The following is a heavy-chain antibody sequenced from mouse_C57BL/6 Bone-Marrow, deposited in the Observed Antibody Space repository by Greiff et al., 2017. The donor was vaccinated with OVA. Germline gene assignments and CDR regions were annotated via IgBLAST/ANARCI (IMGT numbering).Heavy chain of an antibody. CDR2: IYPRSGNT. Sequence: QVQLQQSGAELARPGASVKLSCKASGYTFTSYGISWVKQRTGQGLEWIGEIYPRSGNTYYTEKFKGKATLTANTSSITAYMELRSLTSEDSAVYFCARRYYYGSSPFAYWGQGTLVTVSA. D-gene: IGHD1-1*01. J-gene: IGHJ3*01. V-gene: IGHV1-81*01. CDR1: GYTFTSYG. CDR3: ARRYYYGSSPFAY.